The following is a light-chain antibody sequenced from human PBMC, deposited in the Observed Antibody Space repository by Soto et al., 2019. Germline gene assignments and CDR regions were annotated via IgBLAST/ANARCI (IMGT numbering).Light chain of an antibody. J-gene: IGLJ2*01. CDR2: EVT. V-gene: IGLV2-14*01. Sequence: QSALTQPASLSGSPGQSITISCTGTSSDIGGYNYVSWYQQHPGKAPKLMIYEVTNRPSGVSSRISGSKSDNTASLTISGLQAEDEADYYCSSYTSTSTPVVFGGGTKLTVL. CDR3: SSYTSTSTPVV. CDR1: SSDIGGYNY.